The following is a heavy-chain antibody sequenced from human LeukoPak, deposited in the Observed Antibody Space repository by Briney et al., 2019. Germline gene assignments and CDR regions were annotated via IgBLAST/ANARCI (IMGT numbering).Heavy chain of an antibody. J-gene: IGHJ4*02. Sequence: ASVKVSCKVSGYTLTELSMHWVRQAPGKGLEWMGGFDPEDGETIYAQKCQGRVTMTEDTSTDTAYMELSSLRSEDTAVYYCATGGPDIVVVPAPFDYWGQGTLVTVSS. CDR3: ATGGPDIVVVPAPFDY. CDR1: GYTLTELS. D-gene: IGHD2-2*01. CDR2: FDPEDGET. V-gene: IGHV1-24*01.